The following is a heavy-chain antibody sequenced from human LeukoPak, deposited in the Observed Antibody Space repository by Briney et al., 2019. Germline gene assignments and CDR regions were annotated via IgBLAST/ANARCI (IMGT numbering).Heavy chain of an antibody. CDR2: IYYSGST. Sequence: SETLSLTCTVSGGSISSHYWSWIRQPPGKGLEWIGYIYYSGSTNYNPSLKSRVTISVDTSKNQFSLKLSSVTAADTAVYYCARVDSSGWYYFDYWGQGTLVTVSS. CDR3: ARVDSSGWYYFDY. J-gene: IGHJ4*02. D-gene: IGHD6-19*01. CDR1: GGSISSHY. V-gene: IGHV4-59*11.